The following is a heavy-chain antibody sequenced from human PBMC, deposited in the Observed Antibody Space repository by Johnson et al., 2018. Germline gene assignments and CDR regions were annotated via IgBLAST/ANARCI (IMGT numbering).Heavy chain of an antibody. CDR1: GGTFSSYA. CDR3: ARGTGSGYYYNNWFDP. CDR2: IIPIFGTA. Sequence: QVQLVESGAEVKKPGSSVKVSCKASGGTFSSYAISWVRQAPGQGLEWMGGIIPIFGTANYAQKFQGRVTITADESTSTAYMERSSLRSEDTAVDYCARGTGSGYYYNNWFDPWGQGTLVTVSS. J-gene: IGHJ5*02. V-gene: IGHV1-69*01. D-gene: IGHD3-22*01.